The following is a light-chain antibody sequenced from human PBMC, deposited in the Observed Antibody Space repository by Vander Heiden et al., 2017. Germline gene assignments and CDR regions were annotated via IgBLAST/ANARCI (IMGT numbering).Light chain of an antibody. CDR3: SSYSSSSTPVV. J-gene: IGLJ2*01. CDR2: AVS. V-gene: IGLV2-14*03. CDR1: SSDVGAYNY. Sequence: QSALTQPASVSGSPGPSVTISCTGTSSDVGAYNYVSWYQQHPGKAPKLMIYAVSNRPSGVSDRFSGSKSVNTASLTISGLQAEDEADYYCSSYSSSSTPVVFGGGTKVTVL.